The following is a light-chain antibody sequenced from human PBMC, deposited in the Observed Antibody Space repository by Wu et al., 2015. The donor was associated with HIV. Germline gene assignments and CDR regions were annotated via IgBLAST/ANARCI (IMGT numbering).Light chain of an antibody. V-gene: IGKV1-5*03. J-gene: IGKJ1*01. CDR3: QQYNSYSKT. Sequence: DIQMTQSPSTLSASVGDRVSITCRASQSIGSWLAWYQQKPGKAPNLMIYKAPSLESGVPSRFSGSGSGTEFTLTISSLQPDDFATYYCQQYNSYSKTFGQGTKVEIK. CDR2: KAP. CDR1: QSIGSW.